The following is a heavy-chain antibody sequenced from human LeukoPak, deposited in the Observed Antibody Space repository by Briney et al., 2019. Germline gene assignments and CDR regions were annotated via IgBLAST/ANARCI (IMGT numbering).Heavy chain of an antibody. D-gene: IGHD3-10*01. CDR2: INPNSGGT. Sequence: GASVKVSCKASGYTFTSYGISWVRQAPGQGLEWMGWINPNSGGTNYAQKFQGRVTMTRDTSISTAYMELSRLRSDDTAVYYCARSTMVRGVIPFDYWGQGTLVTVSS. J-gene: IGHJ4*02. CDR3: ARSTMVRGVIPFDY. V-gene: IGHV1-2*02. CDR1: GYTFTSYG.